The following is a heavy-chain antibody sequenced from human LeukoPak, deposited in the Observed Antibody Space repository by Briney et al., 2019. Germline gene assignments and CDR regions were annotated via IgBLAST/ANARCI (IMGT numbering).Heavy chain of an antibody. D-gene: IGHD3-10*01. J-gene: IGHJ4*02. V-gene: IGHV4-39*01. Sequence: SETLSLTCTVSGGSISSGSYYWGWIRQPPGKGLEWIGTVYYSGIADYTPSLKSRVTISVDTPKNQCSLHLRSVTAADTAVYYCARLGRGVRGVILDWGQGNLVTVSS. CDR3: ARLGRGVRGVILD. CDR2: VYYSGIA. CDR1: GGSISSGSYY.